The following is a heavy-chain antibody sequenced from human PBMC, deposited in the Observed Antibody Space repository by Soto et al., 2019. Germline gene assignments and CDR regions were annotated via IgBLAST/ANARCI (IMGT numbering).Heavy chain of an antibody. CDR2: IYPGDSDT. CDR1: GYSFTSYW. CDR3: ARHPPTYYYDSSGYYNGRYYYGMDV. Sequence: PGESLKISCKGSGYSFTSYWIGWVRQMPGKGLEWMGIIYPGDSDTRYSPSFQGQVTISADKSISTAYLQWSSLKASDTAMYYCARHPPTYYYDSSGYYNGRYYYGMDVWGQGTTVTVAS. J-gene: IGHJ6*02. V-gene: IGHV5-51*01. D-gene: IGHD3-22*01.